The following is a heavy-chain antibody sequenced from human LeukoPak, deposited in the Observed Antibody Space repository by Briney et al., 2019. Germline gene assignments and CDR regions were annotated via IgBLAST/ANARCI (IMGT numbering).Heavy chain of an antibody. Sequence: SETLSLTCTVSGGSISSTNYYGGWIRQPPGKGLEWIGSISYSGSTYYNPSLKSRVTIAVDTSKNQFSLKVTSVTAADTAVYYCATRGDYDLDYWGQGTLVTVSS. CDR3: ATRGDYDLDY. D-gene: IGHD3-22*01. J-gene: IGHJ4*02. CDR1: GGSISSTNYY. V-gene: IGHV4-39*07. CDR2: ISYSGST.